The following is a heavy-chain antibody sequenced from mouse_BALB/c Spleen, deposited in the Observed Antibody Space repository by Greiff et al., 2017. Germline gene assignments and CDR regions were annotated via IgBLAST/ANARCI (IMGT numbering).Heavy chain of an antibody. CDR3: ARHYYGSSYHYFDY. CDR2: ISSGGGST. Sequence: EVKVVESGGGLVKPGGSLKLSCAASGFAFSSYDMSWVRQTPEKRLEWVAYISSGGGSTYYPDTVKGRFTISRDNAKNTLYLQMSSLKSEDTAMYYCARHYYGSSYHYFDYWGQGTTLTVSS. V-gene: IGHV5-12-1*01. J-gene: IGHJ2*01. D-gene: IGHD1-1*01. CDR1: GFAFSSYD.